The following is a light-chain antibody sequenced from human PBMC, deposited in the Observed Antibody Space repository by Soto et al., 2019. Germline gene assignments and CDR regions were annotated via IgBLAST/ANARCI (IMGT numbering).Light chain of an antibody. Sequence: ESMLTQSPATLSLSPGERATLSYRASQSVRSYLAWYKQKPGQAPRLLIYDASNRAPGIPARFSGSGSGTDFTLTISSLEPDDFAVYYCQQRSSWPRITFGQGTRLDIK. CDR2: DAS. V-gene: IGKV3-11*01. CDR1: QSVRSY. CDR3: QQRSSWPRIT. J-gene: IGKJ5*01.